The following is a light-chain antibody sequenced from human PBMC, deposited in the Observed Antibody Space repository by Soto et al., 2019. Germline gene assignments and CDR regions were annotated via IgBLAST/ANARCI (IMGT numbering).Light chain of an antibody. CDR3: QQYGSSPPVT. CDR1: QSVSSSY. Sequence: EIVLTQSPGTLSLSPGERATLSCRASQSVSSSYLAWYQQNPGQPPSPRIYGASGRATGIPDRFSGSGSGTDFTLTISRLEPEDFAVYYCQQYGSSPPVTFGQGTRLEIK. J-gene: IGKJ5*01. CDR2: GAS. V-gene: IGKV3-20*01.